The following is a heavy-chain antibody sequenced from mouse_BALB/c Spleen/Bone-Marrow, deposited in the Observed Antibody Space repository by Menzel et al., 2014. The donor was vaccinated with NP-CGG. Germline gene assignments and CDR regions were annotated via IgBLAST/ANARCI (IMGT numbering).Heavy chain of an antibody. J-gene: IGHJ2*01. CDR1: GFTFSRFG. Sequence: EVMLVESGGGLVQPGGSRKLSCAASGFTFSRFGMHWVRRAPEKGLEWVAFISSGSSSIYYTDTVKGRFTISRDNPKNTLFLQMTSLRSEDTAMYYCGRGDYWGQGTTLTVSS. CDR2: ISSGSSSI. CDR3: GRGDY. V-gene: IGHV5-17*02.